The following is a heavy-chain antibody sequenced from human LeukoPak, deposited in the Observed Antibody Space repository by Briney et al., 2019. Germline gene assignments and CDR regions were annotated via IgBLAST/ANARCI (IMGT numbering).Heavy chain of an antibody. CDR2: ISYDGSNK. D-gene: IGHD6-19*01. V-gene: IGHV3-30*18. Sequence: GGSLRLSCAASGFTFSSYGMHWVRQAPGKGLEWVAVISYDGSNKYYADSVKGRFTISRDNSKNTLYLQMNSLRAEDTAVYYCAKSYTSGWYVFDYWGQGTLVTVSS. CDR1: GFTFSSYG. CDR3: AKSYTSGWYVFDY. J-gene: IGHJ4*02.